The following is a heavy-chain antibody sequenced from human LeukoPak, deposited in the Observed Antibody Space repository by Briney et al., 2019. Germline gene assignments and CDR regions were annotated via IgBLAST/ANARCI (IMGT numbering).Heavy chain of an antibody. V-gene: IGHV3-30-3*01. D-gene: IGHD3-10*01. J-gene: IGHJ4*02. CDR2: ISYDGSNK. CDR1: GFTFSSYA. CDR3: ARDHTGITMVHYFDY. Sequence: GRSLRLSCAASGFTFSSYAMHWVRQAPGKGLEWVAVISYDGSNKYYADSVKGRFTISRDNSKNTLYLQMNSLRAEDTAVYYCARDHTGITMVHYFDYWGQGTLVTVSS.